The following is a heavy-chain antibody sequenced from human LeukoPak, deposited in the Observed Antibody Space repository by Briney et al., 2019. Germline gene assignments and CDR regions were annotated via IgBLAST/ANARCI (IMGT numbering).Heavy chain of an antibody. J-gene: IGHJ5*02. CDR3: AIGPVEMATT. D-gene: IGHD5-24*01. CDR1: GGSISSSSYY. Sequence: SETLSLTCSVSGGSISSSSYYWGWIRQPPGKGLEWIGSIYYSGSTYYNPSLKSRVTISVDTSKNQFSLKVSSVTAADTAVYYCAIGPVEMATTWGRGTLVTVSS. CDR2: IYYSGST. V-gene: IGHV4-39*07.